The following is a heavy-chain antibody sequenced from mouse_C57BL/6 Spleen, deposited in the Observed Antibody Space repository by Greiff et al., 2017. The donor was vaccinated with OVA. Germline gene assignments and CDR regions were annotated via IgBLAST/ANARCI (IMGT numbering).Heavy chain of an antibody. CDR1: GFSLTSYG. J-gene: IGHJ4*01. Sequence: QVHVKQSGPGLVAPSQSLSITCTVSGFSLTSYGVHWVRQPPGKGLEWLVVIWSDGSTTYNSALKSRLSISKDNSKSQVFLKMNSLQTDDTAMYYCARHGPVGYAMDYWGQGTSVTVSS. CDR2: IWSDGST. V-gene: IGHV2-6-1*01. CDR3: ARHGPVGYAMDY.